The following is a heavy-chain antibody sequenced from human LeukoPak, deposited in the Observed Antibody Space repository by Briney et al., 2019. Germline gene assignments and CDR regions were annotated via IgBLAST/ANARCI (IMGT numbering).Heavy chain of an antibody. CDR3: ARTITIFGALGYFDY. CDR1: GASISSGAYS. D-gene: IGHD3-3*01. Sequence: SETLSLTCTVSGASISSGAYSWSWVRQHPGKGLEWIAYIYYSGNTYYKPSLKRRVTISVDTSKNQFSLKLSSVTAADTAVYYCARTITIFGALGYFDYWGQGTLVTVSS. J-gene: IGHJ4*02. CDR2: IYYSGNT. V-gene: IGHV4-31*03.